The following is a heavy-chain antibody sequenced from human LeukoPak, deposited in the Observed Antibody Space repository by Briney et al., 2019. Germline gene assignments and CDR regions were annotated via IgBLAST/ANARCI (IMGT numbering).Heavy chain of an antibody. CDR3: ARVLDSSGYYYSALYYFDY. J-gene: IGHJ4*02. CDR2: ISAYNGST. V-gene: IGHV1-18*01. CDR1: GYTFTSYG. D-gene: IGHD3-22*01. Sequence: ASVKVSCKASGYTFTSYGISWVRQAPGQGLEWMGWISAYNGSTNYAQKLQGRITMTTDTSTSTAYMELRSLRSDDTAVYYCARVLDSSGYYYSALYYFDYWGREPWSPSPQ.